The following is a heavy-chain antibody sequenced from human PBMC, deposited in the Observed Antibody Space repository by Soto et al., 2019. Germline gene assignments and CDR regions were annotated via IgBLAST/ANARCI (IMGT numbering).Heavy chain of an antibody. D-gene: IGHD6-25*01. Sequence: GGSLRLSCAASGFTFSRYGMNWVRQAPGKGLELVSSISGLSSFIYYADSVKGRFTVSRDNAKNSLFVQMNSLTAEDTAVYYCARDTKQRMEEYYYYGMDVWGQGTTVTVSS. V-gene: IGHV3-21*06. CDR1: GFTFSRYG. CDR3: ARDTKQRMEEYYYYGMDV. J-gene: IGHJ6*02. CDR2: ISGLSSFI.